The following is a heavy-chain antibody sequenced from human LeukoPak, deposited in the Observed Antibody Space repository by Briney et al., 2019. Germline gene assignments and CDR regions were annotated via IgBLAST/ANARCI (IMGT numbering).Heavy chain of an antibody. CDR3: ARGGIQLWSNNWVDP. CDR1: GGSMSSDY. CDR2: VYYSGTT. D-gene: IGHD5-18*01. V-gene: IGHV4-59*01. J-gene: IGHJ5*02. Sequence: SETLSLTCTVSGGSMSSDYWSWIRQPPGKGLEWIGYVYYSGTTNYNPSLRSRVTISVDTSKNQFSLKLSSVTAADTAVYYCARGGIQLWSNNWVDPWGQGILVTVSS.